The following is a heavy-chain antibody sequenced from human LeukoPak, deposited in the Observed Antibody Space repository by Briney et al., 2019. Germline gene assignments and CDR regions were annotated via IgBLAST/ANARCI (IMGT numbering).Heavy chain of an antibody. D-gene: IGHD3-10*01. CDR3: ATSSRPYGSGTYSYDY. Sequence: GESLKISCRGSGYTFTTHWVGWVRQMTGKGLEWMGLIYPGDSDTRYSPSFQGQVTISADKSINTAYLQWSRLKATDTAMYYCATSSRPYGSGTYSYDYWGQGTLVTVSS. CDR2: IYPGDSDT. V-gene: IGHV5-51*01. J-gene: IGHJ4*02. CDR1: GYTFTTHW.